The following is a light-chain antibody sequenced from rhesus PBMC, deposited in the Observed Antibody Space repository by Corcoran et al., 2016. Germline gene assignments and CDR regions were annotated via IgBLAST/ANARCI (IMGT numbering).Light chain of an antibody. V-gene: IGKV1-21*01. Sequence: DIQMTQSPSSLSASVGDKVSITSRASQGINSWLAWYQQKLGKAPKLLIYKATNLQSGDPSRSSGNGSWTDFTLTIRSLQPEDFRTYCYQQYYSRPWTFGQGTKVDIK. J-gene: IGKJ1*01. CDR2: KAT. CDR3: QQYYSRPWT. CDR1: QGINSW.